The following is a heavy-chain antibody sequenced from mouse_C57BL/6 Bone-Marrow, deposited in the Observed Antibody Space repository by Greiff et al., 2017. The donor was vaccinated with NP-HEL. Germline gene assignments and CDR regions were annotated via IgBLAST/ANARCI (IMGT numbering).Heavy chain of an antibody. CDR3: AREKGFAY. CDR1: GYTFTSYW. CDR2: IDPSDSYT. Sequence: QVQLQQPGAELVMPGASVKLSCKASGYTFTSYWMHRVKQRPGQGLEWIGEIDPSDSYTNYNQKFKGKSTLTVDKSSSTAYMQLSSLTSEDSAVYYCAREKGFAYWGQGTLVTVSA. V-gene: IGHV1-69*01. J-gene: IGHJ3*01.